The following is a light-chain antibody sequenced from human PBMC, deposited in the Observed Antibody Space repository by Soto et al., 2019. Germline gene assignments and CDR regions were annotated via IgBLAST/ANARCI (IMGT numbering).Light chain of an antibody. Sequence: EIVLTQSPGTLSLSPGDRATLSCTARQSVSSTYLAWYQQRPGQAPRLLIYSSSSRASGIPDRFSGSGSGTDFTLTISRLEPEDFAVYYCQQYRTSPPTWTFGQGTKVDIK. CDR3: QQYRTSPPTWT. V-gene: IGKV3-20*01. CDR1: QSVSSTY. CDR2: SSS. J-gene: IGKJ1*01.